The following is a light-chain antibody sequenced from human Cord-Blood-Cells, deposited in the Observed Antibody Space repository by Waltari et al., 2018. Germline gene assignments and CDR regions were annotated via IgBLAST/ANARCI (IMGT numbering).Light chain of an antibody. CDR3: QSYDSSLSGSV. J-gene: IGLJ2*01. V-gene: IGLV1-40*01. CDR1: SSNIGAGYD. CDR2: GNS. Sequence: QSVLTQPPSVSGAPGQRVTISCTGSSSNIGAGYDVHWYQQFPGTAPKLIIYGNSNRPSGVPDRFSGSKSGTSASLAITGLQAEDEADYYCQSYDSSLSGSVFGGGTKLTVL.